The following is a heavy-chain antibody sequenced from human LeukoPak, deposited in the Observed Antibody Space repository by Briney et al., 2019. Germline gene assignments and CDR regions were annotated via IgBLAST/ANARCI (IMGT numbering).Heavy chain of an antibody. J-gene: IGHJ4*02. CDR1: GYTFTSYD. D-gene: IGHD2-15*01. CDR3: ARVLGSIPSRPFDY. V-gene: IGHV1-8*01. CDR2: MNPNSGNT. Sequence: GASVKVSCKASGYTFTSYDINWVRQAPGQGLEWMGWMNPNSGNTGYAQKFQGRVTMTRNTSISTAYMELSSLRSEDTAVYYCARVLGSIPSRPFDYWGQGTLVTVSS.